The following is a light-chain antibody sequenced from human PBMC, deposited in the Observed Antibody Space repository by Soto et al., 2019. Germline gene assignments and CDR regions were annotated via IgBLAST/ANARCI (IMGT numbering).Light chain of an antibody. Sequence: QSALTQPASVSGSPGQSITISCTGSRSDIGAYNFVSWYQHHPGKAPKLIIYDVNDRPSGVSNRFSGSKSGNTASLTISGLQAEDEADYSCGSYTPGANLYVAGTGTKVNVL. CDR3: GSYTPGANLYV. CDR2: DVN. CDR1: RSDIGAYNF. V-gene: IGLV2-14*03. J-gene: IGLJ1*01.